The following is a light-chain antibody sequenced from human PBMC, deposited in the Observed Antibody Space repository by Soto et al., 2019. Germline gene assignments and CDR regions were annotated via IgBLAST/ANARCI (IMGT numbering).Light chain of an antibody. J-gene: IGKJ2*01. Sequence: DIQMTQSPSSLSASVGDRVTITCQASQDISNYLNWYQQIPGKAPKLLIYDASNLETGVPSRFSGSGSGTHFTFTISSLQPEDSATYYCQQYDNLPRTFGQGTKLEIK. CDR2: DAS. CDR3: QQYDNLPRT. CDR1: QDISNY. V-gene: IGKV1-33*01.